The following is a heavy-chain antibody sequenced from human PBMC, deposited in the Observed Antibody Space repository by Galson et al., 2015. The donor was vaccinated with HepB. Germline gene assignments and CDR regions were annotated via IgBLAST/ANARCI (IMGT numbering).Heavy chain of an antibody. D-gene: IGHD3-10*01. CDR1: GFTFNHAW. V-gene: IGHV3-15*07. Sequence: SLRLSCAASGFTFNHAWMNWVRQAPGKGLEWVGRIKSNTDGGTTDYAAPFKGRFTISRDDWKNTLYLQMDGLTTEDTAVYYCTADSRGYYGSGGPSYWYFDLWGRGTLVTVSS. CDR3: TADSRGYYGSGGPSYWYFDL. J-gene: IGHJ2*01. CDR2: IKSNTDGGTT.